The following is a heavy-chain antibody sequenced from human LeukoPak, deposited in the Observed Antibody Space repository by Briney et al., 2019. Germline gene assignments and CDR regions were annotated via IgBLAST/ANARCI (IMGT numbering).Heavy chain of an antibody. CDR2: INHSGST. CDR3: AGRYCSSTSCSVEAYYYYGMDV. Sequence: PSETLSLTCAVYGGSFSGCYWSWIRQPPGKGLEWIGEINHSGSTNYNPSLKSRVTISVDTSKNQFSLKLSSVTAADTAVYYCAGRYCSSTSCSVEAYYYYGMDVWGQGTTVTVSS. D-gene: IGHD2-2*01. V-gene: IGHV4-34*01. CDR1: GGSFSGCY. J-gene: IGHJ6*02.